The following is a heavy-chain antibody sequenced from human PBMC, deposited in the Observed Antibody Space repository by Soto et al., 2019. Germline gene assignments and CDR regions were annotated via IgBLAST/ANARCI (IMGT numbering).Heavy chain of an antibody. Sequence: GGSLRLSCAASGFTFSSYWMHWVRQAPGKGLVWVSRINSDGSSTSYADSVKGRFTISRDNAKNTLYLQMNSLRAEDTAVYYCASCPDYGDYHAFDIWGQGTMVTVSS. CDR3: ASCPDYGDYHAFDI. CDR1: GFTFSSYW. CDR2: INSDGSST. J-gene: IGHJ3*02. V-gene: IGHV3-74*01. D-gene: IGHD4-17*01.